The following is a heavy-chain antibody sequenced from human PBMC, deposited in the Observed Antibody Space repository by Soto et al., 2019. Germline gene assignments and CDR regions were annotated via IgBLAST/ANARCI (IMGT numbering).Heavy chain of an antibody. CDR3: ASKPGNRGGYYYYGMDV. V-gene: IGHV1-69*12. D-gene: IGHD7-27*01. Sequence: QVQLVQSGAEVKKPGSSVKVSFKASGGTFSSYAISWVRQAPGQGLEWMGGIIPIFGTANYAQKFQGRVTITADESTSTAYMELSSLRSEDTAVYYCASKPGNRGGYYYYGMDVWGQGTTVTVSS. CDR2: IIPIFGTA. CDR1: GGTFSSYA. J-gene: IGHJ6*02.